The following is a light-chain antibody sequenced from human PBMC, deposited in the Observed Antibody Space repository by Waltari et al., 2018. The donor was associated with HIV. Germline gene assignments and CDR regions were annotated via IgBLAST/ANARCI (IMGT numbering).Light chain of an antibody. CDR2: CVY. CDR3: SSYIGAYTWV. CDR1: SSDVGAYNY. V-gene: IGLV2-11*01. Sequence: QSALTQPRSVSGSPGQSVTISCTGTSSDVGAYNYVSWYQQHPGKAPKLKIYCVYKRPSGVPYRFSGSKSVNTASLTISGLQADDEADYYCSSYIGAYTWVFGGGAKLTVL. J-gene: IGLJ3*02.